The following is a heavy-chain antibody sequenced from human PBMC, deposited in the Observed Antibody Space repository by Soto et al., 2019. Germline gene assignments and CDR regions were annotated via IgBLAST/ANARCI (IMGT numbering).Heavy chain of an antibody. D-gene: IGHD6-19*01. CDR3: ARVSVYSSGLYTIDY. V-gene: IGHV3-33*01. J-gene: IGHJ4*02. CDR2: IWYDGSNK. CDR1: GFTFSSYG. Sequence: QVQLVEAGGVVVQPGRSLRLSCAASGFTFSSYGMHWFRQAPGKGLEWVAVIWYDGSNKYYADSVKGRFTISRDNSKNTLYLQMNSLRDEDTAVYYCARVSVYSSGLYTIDYWGQGTLVTVSS.